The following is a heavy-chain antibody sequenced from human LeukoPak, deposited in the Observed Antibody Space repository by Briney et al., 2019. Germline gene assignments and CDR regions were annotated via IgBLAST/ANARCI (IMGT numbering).Heavy chain of an antibody. Sequence: GESLKISCKGSGYSFTSYWTGWVRQMPGKGLEWMGIIYPGDSDTRYSPSFQGQVTISADKSINTAYLQWSSLRASDTAMYYCARLEEDLTLGVAGYWFVPWGQGTLVTVS. CDR2: IYPGDSDT. D-gene: IGHD3-16*01. V-gene: IGHV5-51*01. CDR3: ARLEEDLTLGVAGYWFVP. J-gene: IGHJ5*02. CDR1: GYSFTSYW.